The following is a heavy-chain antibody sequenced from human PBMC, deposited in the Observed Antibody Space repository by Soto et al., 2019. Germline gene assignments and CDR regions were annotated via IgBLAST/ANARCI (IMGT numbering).Heavy chain of an antibody. V-gene: IGHV3-23*01. J-gene: IGHJ6*02. CDR3: AKDLVSSSWNYYYYGMDV. CDR2: ISGSGGST. D-gene: IGHD6-13*01. CDR1: GFTFSSYA. Sequence: EVQLLESGGGLVQPGGSLRLSCAASGFTFSSYAMSWVRQAPGKGLEWVSAISGSGGSTYYADSVKGRFTISRDNSKNTLYLQMNSLRAEDTAVYYCAKDLVSSSWNYYYYGMDVWGQGTTVTVSS.